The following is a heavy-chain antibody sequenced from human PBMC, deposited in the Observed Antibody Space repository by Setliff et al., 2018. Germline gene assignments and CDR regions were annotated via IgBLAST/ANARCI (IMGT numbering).Heavy chain of an antibody. J-gene: IGHJ4*02. CDR2: IDYTGNT. D-gene: IGHD1-26*01. V-gene: IGHV4-39*01. CDR3: AAPGGGSSRF. Sequence: SETLSLTCTASGGSISTDHYYWGWIRQPPGKGLEWIGSIDYTGNTWHNPSLKSRVTISVDTSKNQFSLNLSSVAAADTAVYYCAAPGGGSSRFWGQGTLVTVSS. CDR1: GGSISTDHYY.